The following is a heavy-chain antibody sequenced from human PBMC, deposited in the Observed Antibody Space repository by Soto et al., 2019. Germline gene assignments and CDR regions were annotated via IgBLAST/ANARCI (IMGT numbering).Heavy chain of an antibody. V-gene: IGHV3-11*01. CDR3: AGRAASGRHFDH. CDR1: GFTFSDHY. Sequence: QVQLVESGGGLVMPGESLRLSCAASGFTFSDHYMSWIRQAPGKGLEWVSYISSSGNSMYYADSVKGRFTVSRDNAENSLYLKRTGLRPEDTAVYYCAGRAASGRHFDHWGQGPLVSVSS. J-gene: IGHJ4*02. CDR2: ISSSGNSM. D-gene: IGHD1-1*01.